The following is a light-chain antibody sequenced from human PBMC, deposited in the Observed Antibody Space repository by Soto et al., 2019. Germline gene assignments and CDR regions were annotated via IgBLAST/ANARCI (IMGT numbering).Light chain of an antibody. V-gene: IGKV1-5*03. J-gene: IGKJ5*01. CDR3: QQYNSYPIT. CDR2: KAS. CDR1: QSISSW. Sequence: DIQMTQSPSTLSASVGDRVTITGRASQSISSWLAWYQQKPGKAPKLLIYKASSLESGVPSRFSGSGSGTEFTLTISSLQPDDFATYYCQQYNSYPITFGHGTRLENK.